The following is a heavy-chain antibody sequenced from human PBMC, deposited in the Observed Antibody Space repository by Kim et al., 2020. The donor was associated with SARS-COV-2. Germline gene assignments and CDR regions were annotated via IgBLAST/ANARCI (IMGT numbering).Heavy chain of an antibody. CDR3: ARDLSGYYGMDV. CDR2: K. J-gene: IGHJ6*02. Sequence: KYYADAVKGRFTISRDNSKNTLYLQVSSLRAEDTAVYYCARDLSGYYGMDVWGQGTTVTVSS. V-gene: IGHV3-33*01. D-gene: IGHD3-10*01.